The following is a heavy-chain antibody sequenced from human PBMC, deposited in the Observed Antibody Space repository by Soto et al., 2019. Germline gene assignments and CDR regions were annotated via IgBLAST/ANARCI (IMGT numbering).Heavy chain of an antibody. CDR3: AKDIVVPAAIAPGYYYYYIDV. CDR2: ISWNSGSI. D-gene: IGHD2-2*01. J-gene: IGHJ6*03. V-gene: IGHV3-9*01. Sequence: EVQLVESGGGLVQPGRSLRLSCAASGFTFDDYAMHWVRQAPGKGLEWVSGISWNSGSIGYADSVKGRFTISRDNAKNSLYLQMNSLRAEDTALYYCAKDIVVPAAIAPGYYYYYIDVWGKGTTVTVSS. CDR1: GFTFDDYA.